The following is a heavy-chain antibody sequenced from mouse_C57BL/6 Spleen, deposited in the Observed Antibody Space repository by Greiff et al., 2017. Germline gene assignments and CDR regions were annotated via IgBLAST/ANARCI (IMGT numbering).Heavy chain of an antibody. CDR3: ARSGTGNAMDY. CDR1: GYTFTSYW. J-gene: IGHJ4*01. V-gene: IGHV1-50*01. Sequence: QVHVKQPGAELVKPGASVKLSCKASGYTFTSYWMQWVKQRPGQGLEWIGEIDPSDSYTNYNQKFKGKATLTLDTASSTAYMQLSSLTSEDSAVYYCARSGTGNAMDYWGQGTSVTVSS. CDR2: IDPSDSYT. D-gene: IGHD3-3*01.